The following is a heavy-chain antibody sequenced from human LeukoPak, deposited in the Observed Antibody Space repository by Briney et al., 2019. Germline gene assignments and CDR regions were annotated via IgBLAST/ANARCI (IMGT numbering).Heavy chain of an antibody. J-gene: IGHJ4*02. Sequence: GASVKVSCKASGYTFTGYYMHWVRQAPGQGLEWMGWINPNSGGTNYAQKFQGRVTMTRDTSISTAYMELSRLRSDDTAVYYCARDLEGIRDYFDYWGQGTLVTVSS. CDR2: INPNSGGT. V-gene: IGHV1-2*02. D-gene: IGHD5-18*01. CDR3: ARDLEGIRDYFDY. CDR1: GYTFTGYY.